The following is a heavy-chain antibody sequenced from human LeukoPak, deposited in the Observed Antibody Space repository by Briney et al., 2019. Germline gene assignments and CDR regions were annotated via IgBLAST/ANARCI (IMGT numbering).Heavy chain of an antibody. J-gene: IGHJ5*02. CDR2: IYYSGST. CDR3: ARQKSRDIVVVVAARGYNWFDP. Sequence: SETLSLTCTVSGGSISSSSYYWGWIRQPPGKGLEWIGSIYYSGSTYYNPSLKSRVTISVDTSKNQFSLKLSSVTAAGTAVYYCARQKSRDIVVVVAARGYNWFDPWGQGTLVTVSS. D-gene: IGHD2-15*01. V-gene: IGHV4-39*01. CDR1: GGSISSSSYY.